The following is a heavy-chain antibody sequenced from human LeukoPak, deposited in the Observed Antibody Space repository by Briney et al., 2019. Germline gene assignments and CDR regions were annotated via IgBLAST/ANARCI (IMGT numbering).Heavy chain of an antibody. J-gene: IGHJ4*02. CDR1: GGSISNYY. Sequence: SETLSLTCTVSGGSISNYYWSWIRQPPGKGLEWIGYIYYTGDTNHNPSLKSRVTISIDTSKNQLSLTLHSVTAADTAVYYCARHPFATPLDYWGQGILVTVSS. CDR3: ARHPFATPLDY. D-gene: IGHD2-15*01. V-gene: IGHV4-59*08. CDR2: IYYTGDT.